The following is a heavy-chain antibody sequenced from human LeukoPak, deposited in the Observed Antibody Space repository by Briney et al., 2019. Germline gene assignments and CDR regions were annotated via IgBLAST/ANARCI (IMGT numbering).Heavy chain of an antibody. CDR2: ISSSGSTI. D-gene: IGHD3-22*01. CDR1: GFTFSSYE. J-gene: IGHJ4*02. CDR3: ARVHDSSGYYYESEFDY. V-gene: IGHV3-48*03. Sequence: PGESLRLSCAASGFTFSSYEMNWVRQAPGKGLEWVSHISSSGSTIYYADSVKGRFTISRDNAKNSLYLQMNSLRAEDTAVYYCARVHDSSGYYYESEFDYWGQGTLVTVSS.